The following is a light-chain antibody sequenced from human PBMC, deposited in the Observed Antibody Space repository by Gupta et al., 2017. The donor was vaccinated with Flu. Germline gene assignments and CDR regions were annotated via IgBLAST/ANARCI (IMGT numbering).Light chain of an antibody. V-gene: IGLV2-23*02. CDR3: CSYIGGSSWV. CDR2: EVR. CDR1: SSDIGYYNL. J-gene: IGLJ3*02. Sequence: HSALTQPASVSGSPGQSLTISCTGTSSDIGYYNLVSWYQHHPDKAPKLIIYEVRKRPSGVSSRFSGSKSGNTASLTISGLQSEDEADYYCCSYIGGSSWVFGGGTKLTVL.